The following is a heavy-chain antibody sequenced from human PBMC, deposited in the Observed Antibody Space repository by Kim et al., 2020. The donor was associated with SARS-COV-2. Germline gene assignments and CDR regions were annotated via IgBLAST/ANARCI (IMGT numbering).Heavy chain of an antibody. J-gene: IGHJ6*02. CDR1: GGSLSDYY. CDR3: ARGLIGSGVSSYDYGLDV. D-gene: IGHD3-3*01. V-gene: IGHV4-34*01. CDR2: INHRGST. Sequence: SETLSLTCAVYGGSLSDYYWSWIHQPPGKGLEWIGEINHRGSTNYNTSLNSRVTISLDTSKNQFSLILRSVTAADTAVYYCARGLIGSGVSSYDYGLDVWGLGTTVTVSS.